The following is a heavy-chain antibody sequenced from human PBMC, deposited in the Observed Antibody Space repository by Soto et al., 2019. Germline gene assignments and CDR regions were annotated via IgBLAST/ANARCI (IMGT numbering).Heavy chain of an antibody. V-gene: IGHV3-33*01. Sequence: GGSLRLSCAASGFTFSSYGMHWVRQAPGKGLEWVAVIWYDGSNKYYADSVKGRFTISRDNSKNTLYLQMNSLRAEDTAVYYCASGASNITGTPVYYYYYYGMDVWGQGTTVTVSS. J-gene: IGHJ6*02. CDR1: GFTFSSYG. CDR2: IWYDGSNK. CDR3: ASGASNITGTPVYYYYYYGMDV. D-gene: IGHD1-7*01.